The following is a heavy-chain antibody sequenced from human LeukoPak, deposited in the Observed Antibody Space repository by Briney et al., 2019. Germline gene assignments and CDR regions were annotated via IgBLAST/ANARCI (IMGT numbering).Heavy chain of an antibody. CDR3: ARGMSSTSRDY. Sequence: ASVKVSCKASGGTFSSYTISWVRQAPGQGLEWMGRIIPILGIANYAQKFQGRVTITADKSTSTAYMELSSLRSEDTAVYYCARGMSSTSRDYWGQGTLVTVSS. D-gene: IGHD2-2*01. V-gene: IGHV1-69*02. J-gene: IGHJ4*02. CDR2: IIPILGIA. CDR1: GGTFSSYT.